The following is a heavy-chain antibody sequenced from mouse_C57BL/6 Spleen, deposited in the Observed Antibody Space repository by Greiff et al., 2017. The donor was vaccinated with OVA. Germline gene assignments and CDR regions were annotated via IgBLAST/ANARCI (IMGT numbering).Heavy chain of an antibody. CDR3: TRKDYYGSSYAY. D-gene: IGHD1-1*01. Sequence: VQLQQSGAELVRPGASVTLSCKASGYTFTDYEMHWVKQTPVHGLEWIGAIDPETGGTAYNQKFKGKAILTADKSSSTAYMELRSLTSEDSAVYYCTRKDYYGSSYAYWGQRTLVTVSA. CDR2: IDPETGGT. J-gene: IGHJ3*01. V-gene: IGHV1-15*01. CDR1: GYTFTDYE.